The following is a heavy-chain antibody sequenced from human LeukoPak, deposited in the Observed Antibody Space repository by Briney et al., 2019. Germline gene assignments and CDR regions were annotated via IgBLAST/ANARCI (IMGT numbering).Heavy chain of an antibody. CDR3: ARDGYSSSFYFDY. CDR2: INSDGSRT. D-gene: IGHD6-6*01. CDR1: GFTFSSYW. Sequence: GGSLRLSCAASGFTFSSYWMHWVRQAPGKGLVWVSRINSDGSRTTYADSVKGRFTFSRDNAKNTLYLQMNSLRAEDTAVYYCARDGYSSSFYFDYWGQGTLVSVSS. V-gene: IGHV3-74*01. J-gene: IGHJ4*02.